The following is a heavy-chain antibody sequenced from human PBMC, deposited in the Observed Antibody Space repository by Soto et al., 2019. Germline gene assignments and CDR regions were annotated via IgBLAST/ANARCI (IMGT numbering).Heavy chain of an antibody. CDR1: GFTFSSYA. J-gene: IGHJ4*02. CDR2: ISGSGGST. V-gene: IGHV3-23*01. CDR3: AKDYMSSSSWTPFDY. Sequence: PVGSLRLSCAASGFTFSSYAMSWVRQAPGKGLEWVSAISGSGGSTYYADSVKGRFTISRDNSKNTLYLQMNSLRAEDTAVYYCAKDYMSSSSWTPFDYWGQGTLVTVSS. D-gene: IGHD6-13*01.